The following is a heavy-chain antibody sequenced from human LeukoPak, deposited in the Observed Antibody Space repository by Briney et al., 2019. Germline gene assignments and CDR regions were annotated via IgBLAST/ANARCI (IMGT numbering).Heavy chain of an antibody. CDR1: GGSISSYY. V-gene: IGHV4-59*01. CDR3: ARTYCSSTSCYATRNYYYYGMDV. CDR2: IYYSGST. D-gene: IGHD2-2*01. J-gene: IGHJ6*02. Sequence: SESLSLTCTVSGGSISSYYWSWVRQPPGKGLEWIGYIYYSGSTNYNPSLKSRVTISVDTSKNQFSLKLSSVTAADTAVYYCARTYCSSTSCYATRNYYYYGMDVWGQGTTVTVSS.